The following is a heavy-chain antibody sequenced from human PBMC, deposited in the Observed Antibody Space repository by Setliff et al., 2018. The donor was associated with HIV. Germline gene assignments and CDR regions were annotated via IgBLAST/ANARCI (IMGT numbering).Heavy chain of an antibody. Sequence: PGGSLRLSCTASGFTFGDYAMSWVRQAPGKGLEWVGFIRSKAYGGATDYAASVKGRFTISRDDSKSIAYLQMTSLKTEDTAVYYCTRESGRSWEHLYYFDYWGQGTLVTVSS. V-gene: IGHV3-49*04. CDR3: TRESGRSWEHLYYFDY. D-gene: IGHD1-26*01. J-gene: IGHJ4*02. CDR1: GFTFGDYA. CDR2: IRSKAYGGAT.